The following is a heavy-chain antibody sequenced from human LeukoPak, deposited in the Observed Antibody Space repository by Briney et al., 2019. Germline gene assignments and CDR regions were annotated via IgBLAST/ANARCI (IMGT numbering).Heavy chain of an antibody. J-gene: IGHJ6*03. CDR3: ARGGVGFGEFYYYYYYMDV. D-gene: IGHD3-10*01. Sequence: GASVKVSCKASGYTFTSYGISWVRQAPGQGLEWMGWISAYNGNTNYPQKFQGRVTITADKSTSTAYMELSSLRSEDTAVYYCARGGVGFGEFYYYYYYMDVWGKGTTVTVSS. CDR1: GYTFTSYG. CDR2: ISAYNGNT. V-gene: IGHV1-18*01.